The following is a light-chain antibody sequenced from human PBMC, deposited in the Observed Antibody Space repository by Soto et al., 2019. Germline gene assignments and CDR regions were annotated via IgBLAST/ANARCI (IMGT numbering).Light chain of an antibody. Sequence: ELVLTQSPGTLSLSPGARATLSCRSSQSLGGNFLAWYQEKPGQAPRLLIYGASSRASGIPDRFSGSGSGTDFTLTISRLEPEDLAVYYCRQYGRSLGFAVGGGTKVDIK. CDR2: GAS. V-gene: IGKV3-20*01. CDR3: RQYGRSLGFA. J-gene: IGKJ4*01. CDR1: QSLGGNF.